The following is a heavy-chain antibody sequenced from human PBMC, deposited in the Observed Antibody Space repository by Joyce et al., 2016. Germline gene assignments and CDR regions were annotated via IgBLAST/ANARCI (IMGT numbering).Heavy chain of an antibody. CDR2: IWDDGSNK. CDR3: ARDGLFRRLTGKEHAFDI. Sequence: QVTLVESGGGAVQPGEALRFSCVASGFSFNNYGLHWVRQAPCKGLQLVAIIWDDGSNKDYGDSVKGRFPVSRDKLKNTMYLQMNSLRVEDTATYYCARDGLFRRLTGKEHAFDIWGQGTMVTVSS. J-gene: IGHJ3*02. D-gene: IGHD1-1*01. V-gene: IGHV3-33*01. CDR1: GFSFNNYG.